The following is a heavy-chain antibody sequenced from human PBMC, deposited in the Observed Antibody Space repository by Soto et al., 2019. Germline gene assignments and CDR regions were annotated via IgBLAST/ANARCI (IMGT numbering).Heavy chain of an antibody. CDR3: AREQIYDYVWGSYRYTFYYYYGMDV. CDR1: VFTFISYW. J-gene: IGHJ6*02. D-gene: IGHD3-16*02. Sequence: GWSLRLSCASSVFTFISYWMHWVRQAPGKGLVWVSRINSDGSSSSYADSVKGRFTISRDNAKNTLYLQMNSLRAEDTAVYYCAREQIYDYVWGSYRYTFYYYYGMDVWGQGTTVTVSS. V-gene: IGHV3-74*01. CDR2: INSDGSSS.